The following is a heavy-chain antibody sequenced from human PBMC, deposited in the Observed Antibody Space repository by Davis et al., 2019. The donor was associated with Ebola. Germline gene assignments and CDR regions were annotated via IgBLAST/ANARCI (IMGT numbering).Heavy chain of an antibody. D-gene: IGHD1-26*01. J-gene: IGHJ4*02. Sequence: GGSLRLSCEASGFSFSHYYMTWVRQAPGKGLEWVANIKQDGSEKYYADSVRGRFTISRDTARKSLYLQLNSLRTEDAAVYYCARAGISPWGYFDYWGKGILVIVSS. CDR1: GFSFSHYY. CDR3: ARAGISPWGYFDY. CDR2: IKQDGSEK. V-gene: IGHV3-7*01.